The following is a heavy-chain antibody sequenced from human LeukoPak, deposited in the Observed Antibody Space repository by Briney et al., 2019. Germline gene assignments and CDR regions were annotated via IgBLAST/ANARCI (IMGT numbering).Heavy chain of an antibody. CDR2: IYSGGNT. V-gene: IGHV3-53*01. Sequence: PGGSLRLSCAASGFTVSRNYMSWVRQAPGKGLEWVSVIYSGGNTYYADSVKGRFTISRDNSKTTPYLQMNSMRAEDTAVYYCASLIAAANSNWFDPWGQGTLVTVSS. CDR3: ASLIAAANSNWFDP. J-gene: IGHJ5*02. D-gene: IGHD6-13*01. CDR1: GFTVSRNY.